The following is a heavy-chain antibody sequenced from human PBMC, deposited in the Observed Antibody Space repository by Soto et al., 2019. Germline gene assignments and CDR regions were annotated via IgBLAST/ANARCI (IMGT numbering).Heavy chain of an antibody. Sequence: EVQLVESGGGLVEPGGSLRLSCAASGFTFSNFWMSWVRQDPGKGLEWVGRIKSKTDGGTTDYAAPVKGRFDISRDDSKNTQHLEMNSLKTEDTAIYYCTAHLLSTTVQVLWGQGTLVTVSS. J-gene: IGHJ4*02. V-gene: IGHV3-15*01. CDR3: TAHLLSTTVQVL. CDR1: GFTFSNFW. CDR2: IKSKTDGGTT. D-gene: IGHD3-10*01.